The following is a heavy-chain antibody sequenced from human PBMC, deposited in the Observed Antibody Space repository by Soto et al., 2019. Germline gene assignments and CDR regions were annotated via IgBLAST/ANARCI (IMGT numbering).Heavy chain of an antibody. V-gene: IGHV5-51*01. CDR3: ATSTVSYVDIVSSTTRGYFDH. Sequence: GESLKISCQASGYSFSNFWIAWVRQMPGEGLEWLGIIYPDDSDTRYSPSFLGQVTISADKSIKTTYLQWSSLKASDTAIYYCATSTVSYVDIVSSTTRGYFDHWGQGTLVTVSS. CDR1: GYSFSNFW. J-gene: IGHJ4*02. D-gene: IGHD5-12*01. CDR2: IYPDDSDT.